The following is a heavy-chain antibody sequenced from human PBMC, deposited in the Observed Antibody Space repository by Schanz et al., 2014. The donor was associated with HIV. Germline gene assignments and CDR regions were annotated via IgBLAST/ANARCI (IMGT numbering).Heavy chain of an antibody. CDR3: ARDWGWQLDPDPFDP. J-gene: IGHJ5*02. V-gene: IGHV3-48*02. CDR1: GFTFSSYG. Sequence: VQLVQSGGTVVQPGRSLTLSCAASGFTFSSYGMHWVRQAPGKGLEWVSYISSSGRTIYYADSVKGRFTISRDNARNSLYLQLNSLTDEDTAVYYCARDWGWQLDPDPFDPWGQGTLVTVSS. CDR2: ISSSGRTI. D-gene: IGHD6-6*01.